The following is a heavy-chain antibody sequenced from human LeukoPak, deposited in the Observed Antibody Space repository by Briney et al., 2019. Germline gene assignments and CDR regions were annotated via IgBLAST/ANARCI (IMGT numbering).Heavy chain of an antibody. D-gene: IGHD3-10*01. Sequence: GGSLRLSCAASGFTFSSHWMSWVRQAPGKGLEWVAVISYDGSNKYYADSAKGRFTISRDNSKNTLYLQMNSLRAEDTAVYYCARASGYYYMDVWGKGTTVTVSS. CDR3: ARASGYYYMDV. CDR2: ISYDGSNK. CDR1: GFTFSSHW. V-gene: IGHV3-30*03. J-gene: IGHJ6*03.